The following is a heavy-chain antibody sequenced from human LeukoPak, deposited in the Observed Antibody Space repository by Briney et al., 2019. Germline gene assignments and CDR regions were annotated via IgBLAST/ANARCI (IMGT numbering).Heavy chain of an antibody. CDR2: ISNSGDNT. CDR3: AKSHSVGYRGYFDS. Sequence: GGSLRLSCAASRFTFTTYAMSWVRRAPGKGLEWLSTISNSGDNTYYADSVKGRFTISRDNSKNTLSLQMNSLRVDDTAVYYCAKSHSVGYRGYFDSWGQGALVTVSS. D-gene: IGHD5-18*01. J-gene: IGHJ4*02. CDR1: RFTFTTYA. V-gene: IGHV3-23*01.